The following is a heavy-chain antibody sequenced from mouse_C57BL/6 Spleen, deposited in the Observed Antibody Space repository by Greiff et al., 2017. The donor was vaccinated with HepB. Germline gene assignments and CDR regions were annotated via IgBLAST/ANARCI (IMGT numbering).Heavy chain of an antibody. D-gene: IGHD6-1*01. CDR3: ARRRSPSYWYFDV. CDR2: IYWDDDK. V-gene: IGHV8-12*01. J-gene: IGHJ1*03. Sequence: QVTLKESGPGILQSSQTLSLTCSFSGFSLSTSGMGVSWIRQPSGKGLEWLAHIYWDDDKRYNPSLKSRLTISKDTSRNQVFLKITSVDTADTATYYCARRRSPSYWYFDVWGTGTTVTVSS. CDR1: GFSLSTSGMG.